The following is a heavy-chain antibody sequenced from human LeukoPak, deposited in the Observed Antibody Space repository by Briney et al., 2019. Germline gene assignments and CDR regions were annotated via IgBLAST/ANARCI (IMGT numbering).Heavy chain of an antibody. Sequence: PSETLSLTCTVSGGSISSYYWSWLRQPPGKGLEWIGYIYYSGSTNYNPSLKSRVTISVDASKNQFSLRLSSVTAADTAVYYCAGGYCSGGSCHINSYYDYGMDVWGQGTTVTVSS. CDR3: AGGYCSGGSCHINSYYDYGMDV. CDR1: GGSISSYY. D-gene: IGHD2-15*01. J-gene: IGHJ6*02. V-gene: IGHV4-59*01. CDR2: IYYSGST.